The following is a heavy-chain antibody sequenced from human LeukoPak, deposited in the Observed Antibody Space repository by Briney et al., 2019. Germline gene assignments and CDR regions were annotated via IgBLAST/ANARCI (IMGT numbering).Heavy chain of an antibody. CDR1: GGSFSGYY. CDR2: INHSGST. CDR3: ARGSSTYYYDSSGSDFDY. D-gene: IGHD3-22*01. Sequence: PSETLSLTCAVYGGSFSGYYWSWIRRPPGKGLEWIGEINHSGSTNYNPSLKSRVTISVDTSKNQFSLKLSSVTAADTAVYYRARGSSTYYYDSSGSDFDYWGQGTLVTVSS. J-gene: IGHJ4*02. V-gene: IGHV4-34*01.